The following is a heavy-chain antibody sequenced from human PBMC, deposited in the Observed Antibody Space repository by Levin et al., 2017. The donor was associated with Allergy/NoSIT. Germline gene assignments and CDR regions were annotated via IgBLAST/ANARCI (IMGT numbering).Heavy chain of an antibody. CDR1: GFTFSSYA. CDR2: ISGSGGST. V-gene: IGHV3-23*01. CDR3: AKDTPALSAGPYFDY. J-gene: IGHJ4*02. Sequence: LSLPCAASGFTFSSYAMSWVRQAPGKGLEWVSGISGSGGSTYYADSVRGRFTIYTDNSKNTLYLQMNSLRAEDTAVYYCAKDTPALSAGPYFDYWGQGTLVTVSS. D-gene: IGHD2-2*01.